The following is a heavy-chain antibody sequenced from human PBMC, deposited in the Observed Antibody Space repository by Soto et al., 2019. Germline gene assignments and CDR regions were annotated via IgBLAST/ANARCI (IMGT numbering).Heavy chain of an antibody. J-gene: IGHJ6*02. CDR2: ISGSGAGT. Sequence: PGGSLRLSCTASGFTFSTSAMSWVRQAPGRGLEWVSGISGSGAGTYYADSVKGRFTISRDNSKNTLYLQMSGLRAEDAAIYYCAKGPTVFGAVISFYYYYGMYVWGQGTPVTVSS. CDR1: GFTFSTSA. D-gene: IGHD3-3*01. CDR3: AKGPTVFGAVISFYYYYGMYV. V-gene: IGHV3-23*01.